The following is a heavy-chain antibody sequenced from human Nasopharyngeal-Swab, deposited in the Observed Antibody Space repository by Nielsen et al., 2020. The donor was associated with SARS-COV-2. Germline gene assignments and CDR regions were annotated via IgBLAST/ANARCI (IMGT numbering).Heavy chain of an antibody. D-gene: IGHD6-19*01. V-gene: IGHV4-34*01. J-gene: IGHJ6*02. CDR3: ARVRSGWQTYYYYGMDV. Sequence: WIRQPPGKGLEWIGEINHSGSTNYNPSLKSRVTISVDTSKNQFSLKLSSVTAADTAVYYCARVRSGWQTYYYYGMDVWGQGTMVTVSS. CDR2: INHSGST.